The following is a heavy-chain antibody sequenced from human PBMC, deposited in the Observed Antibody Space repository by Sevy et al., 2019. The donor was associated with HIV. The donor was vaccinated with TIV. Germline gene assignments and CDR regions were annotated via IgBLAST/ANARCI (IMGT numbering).Heavy chain of an antibody. Sequence: GGSLRLSCAASGFTVSSNYMSWVRQAPGKGLEGVSVIYSGGSTYYADSVKGRFTISRDNSKNTLYLQMNSLRAEDTAVYYCARASYGPAFDIWGQGTMVTVSS. J-gene: IGHJ3*02. V-gene: IGHV3-53*01. CDR2: IYSGGST. D-gene: IGHD4-17*01. CDR3: ARASYGPAFDI. CDR1: GFTVSSNY.